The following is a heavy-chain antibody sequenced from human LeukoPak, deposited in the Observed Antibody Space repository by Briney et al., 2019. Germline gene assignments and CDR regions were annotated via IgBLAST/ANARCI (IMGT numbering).Heavy chain of an antibody. CDR1: GGSFSGYY. V-gene: IGHV4-34*01. Sequence: ETLSLTCAVYGGSFSGYYWSWIRQPPGKGLEWIGEINHSGSTNYNPSLKSRVTISVDTSKNQFSLKLSSVTAADTAVYYCAREGKLGYCSSTSCYYFDYWGQGTLVTVSS. D-gene: IGHD2-2*01. CDR3: AREGKLGYCSSTSCYYFDY. J-gene: IGHJ4*02. CDR2: INHSGST.